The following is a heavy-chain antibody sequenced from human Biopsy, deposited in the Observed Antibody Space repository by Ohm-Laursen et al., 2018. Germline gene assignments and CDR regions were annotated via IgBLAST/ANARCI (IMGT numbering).Heavy chain of an antibody. CDR3: GTKLTGYFHP. CDR1: GGTFSNYG. Sequence: ASVKVSCKASGGTFSNYGVSWVRQAPGQGLEWLGGNITILGTANYAQKFQDRVTVTADKSTSTATMELRSLGSDDTAVYYCGTKLTGYFHPWGQGTLVIVSS. CDR2: NITILGTA. J-gene: IGHJ1*01. D-gene: IGHD3-9*01. V-gene: IGHV1-69*06.